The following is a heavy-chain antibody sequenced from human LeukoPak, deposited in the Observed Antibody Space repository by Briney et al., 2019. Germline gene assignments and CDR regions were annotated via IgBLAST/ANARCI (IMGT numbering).Heavy chain of an antibody. V-gene: IGHV3-21*01. CDR2: ISSGSSYI. CDR3: ARLFSDILTGYYGPNYDY. J-gene: IGHJ4*02. D-gene: IGHD3-9*01. Sequence: PGGSLRLSCSASGFTFSSFALNWVRQALGKGLEWVSSISSGSSYIYYADSVKGRFTISRDNAKNSLHLQMNSLRAEDTAVYYCARLFSDILTGYYGPNYDYWGRGTLVTVSS. CDR1: GFTFSSFA.